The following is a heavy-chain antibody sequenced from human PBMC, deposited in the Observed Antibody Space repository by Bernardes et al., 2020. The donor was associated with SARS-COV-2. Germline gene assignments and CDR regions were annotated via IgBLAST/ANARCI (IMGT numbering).Heavy chain of an antibody. CDR2: IYPDDSDT. J-gene: IGHJ6*02. CDR1: GYSFPTNW. V-gene: IGHV5-51*01. Sequence: GEPLKISCKGSGYSFPTNWIGWVRQMPGKGLEWMGIIYPDDSDTRYSPAFQGRVTIPADKSTSATFLHWSNLEASDTATYYCARTNYDFWSDYYPGMDVWGQGTTVTVSS. CDR3: ARTNYDFWSDYYPGMDV. D-gene: IGHD3-3*01.